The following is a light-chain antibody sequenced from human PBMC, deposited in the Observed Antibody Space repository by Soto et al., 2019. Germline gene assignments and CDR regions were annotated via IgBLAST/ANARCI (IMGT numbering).Light chain of an antibody. J-gene: IGKJ5*01. CDR3: QQYNKWPPIT. Sequence: EIMMTQSPATLSVSLGERATLSCRASQSVRNNLAWYQQKPGQAPRLLIYYASTRATGIPARFSGSGSGTEFTLTISSLQSEDFALYYCQQYNKWPPITFGQGTRLEIK. V-gene: IGKV3-15*01. CDR2: YAS. CDR1: QSVRNN.